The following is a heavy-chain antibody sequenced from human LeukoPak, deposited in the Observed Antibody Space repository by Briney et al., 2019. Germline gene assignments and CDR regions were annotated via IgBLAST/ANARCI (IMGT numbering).Heavy chain of an antibody. D-gene: IGHD2-15*01. CDR3: AREGSDY. Sequence: ASVKVSCKASGYTFTSYAMHWVRQAPGQRLEWMRWINAGNGNTKYSRKFQGRVTITRDTSASTAYMELSSLRSEDTAVYYCAREGSDYWGQGTLVTVSS. J-gene: IGHJ4*02. CDR2: INAGNGNT. CDR1: GYTFTSYA. V-gene: IGHV1-3*01.